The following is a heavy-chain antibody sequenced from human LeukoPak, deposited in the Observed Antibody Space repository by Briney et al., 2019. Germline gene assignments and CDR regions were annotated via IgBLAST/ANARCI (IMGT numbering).Heavy chain of an antibody. J-gene: IGHJ6*02. V-gene: IGHV3-7*01. CDR3: AREIRYFDWLDSYYGIDV. CDR2: IKEDGSET. D-gene: IGHD3-9*01. Sequence: PGGSLRLSCAASGFTFSSYSMNWVRQVPGKGLECLANIKEDGSETYYADSVKGRFTISRDNPKNLLFLQINSLRVEDTAVYCCAREIRYFDWLDSYYGIDVWGQGTTVTVSS. CDR1: GFTFSSYS.